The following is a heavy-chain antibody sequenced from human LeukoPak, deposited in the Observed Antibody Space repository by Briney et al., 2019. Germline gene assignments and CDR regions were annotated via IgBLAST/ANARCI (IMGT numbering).Heavy chain of an antibody. CDR3: ARGRRYYDFWSGYYRNWFDP. V-gene: IGHV4-59*12. Sequence: SETLSLTCTVSGGSISSYYWSWIRQPPGKGLEWIGYIYYSGSTNYNPSLKSRVTISVDTSKNQFSLKLSSVTAADTAVYYCARGRRYYDFWSGYYRNWFDPWGQGTLVTVSS. D-gene: IGHD3-3*01. CDR1: GGSISSYY. CDR2: IYYSGST. J-gene: IGHJ5*02.